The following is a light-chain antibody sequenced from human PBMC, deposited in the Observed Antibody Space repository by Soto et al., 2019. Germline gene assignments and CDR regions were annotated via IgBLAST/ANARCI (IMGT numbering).Light chain of an antibody. V-gene: IGKV1-12*01. CDR3: QQANSFPIT. Sequence: DIQMTQSPSSVSASVGDTVTITCRASQGVSSWLAWYQQKPGRAHKLLMFAASSLQKGVPPRFRGSGSGTDFTLTLSRLQPEDFAPYYCQQANSFPITFGQGTRLEIK. CDR1: QGVSSW. CDR2: AAS. J-gene: IGKJ5*01.